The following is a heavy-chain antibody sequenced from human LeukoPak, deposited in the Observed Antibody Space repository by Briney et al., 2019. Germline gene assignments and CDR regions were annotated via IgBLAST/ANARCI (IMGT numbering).Heavy chain of an antibody. D-gene: IGHD3-10*01. J-gene: IGHJ5*02. Sequence: SETLSLTCTVSGGSISSGGYYWSWIRQHPGRGRGWIGYIYYSGSTYYNPSLKSRVTISVDTSKNQFSLKLSSVTAADTAVYYCARRRVEMVRGVIINWFDPWGQGTLVTVSS. V-gene: IGHV4-31*03. CDR2: IYYSGST. CDR3: ARRRVEMVRGVIINWFDP. CDR1: GGSISSGGYY.